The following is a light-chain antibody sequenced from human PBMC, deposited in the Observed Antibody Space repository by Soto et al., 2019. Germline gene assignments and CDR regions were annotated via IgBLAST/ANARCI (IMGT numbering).Light chain of an antibody. V-gene: IGKV3-11*01. CDR1: QSVSSY. CDR3: QQRSNWPSIT. J-gene: IGKJ5*01. CDR2: DAS. Sequence: EIVLTQSPATLSLSPGERATLSCRASQSVSSYLAWYQQKPGQAPRLLIYDASNMATGIPARFSGSGSGTDFTLTINSLEPEDFAVYYCQQRSNWPSITFGQGTRLEIK.